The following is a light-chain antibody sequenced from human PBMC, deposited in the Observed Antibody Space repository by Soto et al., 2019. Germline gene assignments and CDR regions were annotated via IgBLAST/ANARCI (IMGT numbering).Light chain of an antibody. CDR3: CSYGGSFYV. CDR1: NCDVGGYNY. CDR2: DVN. J-gene: IGLJ1*01. V-gene: IGLV2-11*01. Sequence: QSVLTQPHSVSGSPGQSVAISCSGTNCDVGGYNYVSWYQQHPGKAPKLIIFDVNKRPSGVPDRFSGSKSGSTASLTISGLQAEDEADYYCCSYGGSFYVVGTGTKVTVL.